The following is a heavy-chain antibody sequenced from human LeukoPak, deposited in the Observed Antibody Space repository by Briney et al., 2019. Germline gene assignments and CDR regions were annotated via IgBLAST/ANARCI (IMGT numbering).Heavy chain of an antibody. CDR3: ARLGVAAHVDY. Sequence: GGSLRLSCAASEFTFTSYELNWVRQAPGKGLEWVSAISGSGGVTFYADSVKGRFTFSRDNSKNTLSLQMNSLSAEDTAVYYCARLGVAAHVDYWGQGTLVTVSS. J-gene: IGHJ4*02. V-gene: IGHV3-23*01. CDR1: EFTFTSYE. CDR2: ISGSGGVT. D-gene: IGHD2-21*01.